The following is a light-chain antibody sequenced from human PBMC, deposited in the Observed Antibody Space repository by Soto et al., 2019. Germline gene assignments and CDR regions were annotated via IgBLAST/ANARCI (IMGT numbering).Light chain of an antibody. CDR3: QQYDKLPLT. Sequence: EVVMTQSPATLSVSPGERATLSCRASQTVRDNLGWYQQKPGQPPRLLIYGATTRATGIPARFSGSGSGTEFTLTISSLQSEDIATYYCQQYDKLPLTFGGGTEVEIK. CDR1: QTVRDN. V-gene: IGKV3D-15*01. CDR2: GAT. J-gene: IGKJ4*01.